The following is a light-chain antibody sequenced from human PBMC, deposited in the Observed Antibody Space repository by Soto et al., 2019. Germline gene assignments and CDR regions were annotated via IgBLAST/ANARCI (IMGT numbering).Light chain of an antibody. CDR1: SSDVGGYNY. J-gene: IGLJ2*01. CDR2: EVT. V-gene: IGLV2-11*01. CDR3: CSYAGSDTYV. Sequence: QSVLTQPRSVSGSPGQSVTISCTGTSSDVGGYNYVSWYQQHPGKAPKLMIYEVTKRPSGVPDRFSGSKSGNTASLTISGLQAEDEADYYCCSYAGSDTYVFGGGTKLTVL.